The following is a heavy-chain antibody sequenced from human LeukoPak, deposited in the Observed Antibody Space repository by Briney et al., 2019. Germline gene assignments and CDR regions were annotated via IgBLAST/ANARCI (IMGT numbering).Heavy chain of an antibody. CDR1: EFTFSSHA. J-gene: IGHJ1*01. V-gene: IGHV3-23*01. CDR3: AKEVRIFQH. Sequence: GGSLRLSCVASEFTFSSHAMNWVRQAPGKGLEWVSSISGGGESTYYADSVKGRFTVSRDNSKNTLYLQINSLRGEDTAVYYCAKEVRIFQHWGQGTLVTVSS. CDR2: ISGGGEST. D-gene: IGHD1-1*01.